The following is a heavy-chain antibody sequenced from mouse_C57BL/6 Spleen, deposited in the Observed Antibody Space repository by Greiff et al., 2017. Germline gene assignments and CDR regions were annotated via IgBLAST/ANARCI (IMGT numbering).Heavy chain of an antibody. D-gene: IGHD2-3*01. CDR1: GYTFTSYW. V-gene: IGHV1-55*01. CDR3: ARYGLLPRYYWYFDV. J-gene: IGHJ1*03. CDR2: IYPGSGST. Sequence: QVQLQQPGAELVKPGASVKMSCKASGYTFTSYWITWVKQRPGQGLEWIGDIYPGSGSTNYNEKFKSKATLTVDTSSSTAYMQLSSLTSEDSAVYDCARYGLLPRYYWYFDVWGTGTTVTVSS.